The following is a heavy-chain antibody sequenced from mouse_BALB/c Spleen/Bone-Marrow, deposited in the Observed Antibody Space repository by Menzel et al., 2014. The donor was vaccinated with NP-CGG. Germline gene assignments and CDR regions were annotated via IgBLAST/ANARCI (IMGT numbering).Heavy chain of an antibody. J-gene: IGHJ4*01. CDR1: GYTFTDYE. Sequence: QVQLQQSGAELVRPGASVKRSCNALGYTFTDYEMHWVKQTPEHGLEWIGAIHPGSGGTAYNQKFKGKATLTADKSSSTAYMELRSMTSEDSAVYYCTRGGLRHYAMDHWGQGTSVTVSS. V-gene: IGHV1-15*01. CDR3: TRGGLRHYAMDH. CDR2: IHPGSGGT.